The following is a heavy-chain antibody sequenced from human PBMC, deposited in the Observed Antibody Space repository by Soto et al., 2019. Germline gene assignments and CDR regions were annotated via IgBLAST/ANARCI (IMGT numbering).Heavy chain of an antibody. D-gene: IGHD6-19*01. V-gene: IGHV1-18*01. CDR1: GYTFSNFG. CDR2: ISGKNGNT. J-gene: IGHJ4*02. Sequence: QVHLVQSGDEVKKPGASVKVSCMASGYTFSNFGITWVRQAPGQGLEWMGWISGKNGNTNYAQKIQGRVTLTTDTPMGTAYVELTSLRSDDTAVYYCARSVGPQWLKYPDNWGQGTLVTVSS. CDR3: ARSVGPQWLKYPDN.